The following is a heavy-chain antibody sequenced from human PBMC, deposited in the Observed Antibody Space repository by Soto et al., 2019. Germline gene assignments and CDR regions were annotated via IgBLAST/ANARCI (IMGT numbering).Heavy chain of an antibody. D-gene: IGHD3-10*01. CDR2: ISYDGSDT. J-gene: IGHJ3*02. Sequence: QVQLVESGGGVVQPGRSLRLSCAASGSTFSSYGMNWVRQAPGKGLEWVAVISYDGSDTYYADSVKGRFTISRDNSKNKLYRQMNGLRAEDTAVYYFVKYRGYHSGLDAFDIWGQGTMVTVSS. V-gene: IGHV3-30*18. CDR3: VKYRGYHSGLDAFDI. CDR1: GSTFSSYG.